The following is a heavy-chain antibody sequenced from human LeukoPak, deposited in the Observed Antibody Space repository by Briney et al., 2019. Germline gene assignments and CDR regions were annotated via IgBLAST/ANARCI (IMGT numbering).Heavy chain of an antibody. CDR2: INPTDGSA. CDR1: GYTFTYYS. D-gene: IGHD6-19*01. Sequence: GASVKLSCKSSGYTFTYYSMHWVRQAPGQGLEWMGIINPTDGSASYAQKFQGRVTMTRDTSTSTAYMELRSLRSDDTAVYYCARGAAVAGYYYYYMDVWGKGTTVTISS. J-gene: IGHJ6*03. CDR3: ARGAAVAGYYYYYMDV. V-gene: IGHV1-46*01.